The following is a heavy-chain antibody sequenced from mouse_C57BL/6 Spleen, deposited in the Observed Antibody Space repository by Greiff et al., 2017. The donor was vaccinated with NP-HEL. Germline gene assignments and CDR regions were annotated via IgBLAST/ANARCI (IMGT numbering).Heavy chain of an antibody. D-gene: IGHD1-1*01. J-gene: IGHJ1*03. Sequence: DVQLVESEGGLVQPGSSMKLSCTASGFTFSDYYMAWVRQVPEKGLEWVANINYDGSSTYYLDSLKSRFIISRDNAKNILYLQMSSLKSEDTATYYCARITTVHWYFDVWGTGTTVTVSS. V-gene: IGHV5-16*01. CDR3: ARITTVHWYFDV. CDR2: INYDGSST. CDR1: GFTFSDYY.